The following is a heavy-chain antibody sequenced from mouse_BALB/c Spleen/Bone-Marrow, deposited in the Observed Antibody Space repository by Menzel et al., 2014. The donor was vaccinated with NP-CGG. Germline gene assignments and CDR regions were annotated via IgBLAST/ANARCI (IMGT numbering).Heavy chain of an antibody. J-gene: IGHJ3*01. Sequence: EVQVLESGRGLVQPGGSLRLSCATSGFTFTDYYMSWVRQPPGKALEWLGFIRNKANGYTTEYSASVKGRFTISRDKSQSILYLQMNTLRAEDSATYYGAGDVGNCVRFAYWGQGTLVTVSA. V-gene: IGHV7-3*02. D-gene: IGHD2-1*01. CDR1: GFTFTDYY. CDR2: IRNKANGYTT. CDR3: AGDVGNCVRFAY.